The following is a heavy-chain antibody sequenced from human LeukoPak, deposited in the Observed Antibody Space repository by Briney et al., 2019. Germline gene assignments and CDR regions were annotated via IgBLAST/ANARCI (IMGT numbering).Heavy chain of an antibody. CDR1: GGSISSGGHY. J-gene: IGHJ4*02. V-gene: IGHV4-31*03. D-gene: IGHD5-12*01. CDR3: ARASSYSGYDAYFFEY. CDR2: IHYSGST. Sequence: ASETLSLTCTVSGGSISSGGHYWRWIRQHPGKGLEWIGYIHYSGSTYYNASLKSRVSISVDTSKNQFSLKLSSVTAADTAVYYCARASSYSGYDAYFFEYWGQGTLVTVSS.